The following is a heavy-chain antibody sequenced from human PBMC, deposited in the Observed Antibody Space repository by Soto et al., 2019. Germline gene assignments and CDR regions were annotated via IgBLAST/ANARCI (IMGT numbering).Heavy chain of an antibody. CDR2: ISSSSSKI. CDR3: ARRPTITMNDRVAFDI. D-gene: IGHD3-22*01. J-gene: IGHJ3*02. CDR1: GFTFSNYS. V-gene: IGHV3-48*02. Sequence: GGSLRLSCAASGFTFSNYSMNWVRQGPGKGLEWVSYISSSSSKIYYADSVKGRFTISRDNAKNSLYLQMNSLRDEDTAVYYCARRPTITMNDRVAFDIWGQGTMVTVSS.